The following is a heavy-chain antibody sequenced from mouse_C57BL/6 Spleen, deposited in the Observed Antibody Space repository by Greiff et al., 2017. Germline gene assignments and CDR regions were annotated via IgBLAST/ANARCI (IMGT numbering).Heavy chain of an antibody. J-gene: IGHJ1*03. CDR2: IHPNSGST. Sequence: QVQLKQPGAELVKPGASVKLSCKASGYTFTSYWMHWVKQRPGQGLEWIGMIHPNSGSTNYNEKFKSKATLTVDKSSSTAYMQLSSLTSEDSAVYYCARSLFPFITTVEWYFDVWGTGTTVTVSS. V-gene: IGHV1-64*01. CDR3: ARSLFPFITTVEWYFDV. CDR1: GYTFTSYW. D-gene: IGHD1-1*01.